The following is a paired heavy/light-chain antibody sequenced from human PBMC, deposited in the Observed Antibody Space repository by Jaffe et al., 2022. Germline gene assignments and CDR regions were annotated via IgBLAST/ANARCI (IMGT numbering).Heavy chain of an antibody. Sequence: QVQLQESGPGLVKPSETLSLTCAVSGYSISSGYYWGWIRQPPGKGLEWIGSIYHSGSTYYNPSLKSRVTISVDTSKNQFSLKLSSVTAADTAVYYCARQIAAAGLYYYYYMDVWGKGTTVTVSS. CDR1: GYSISSGYY. V-gene: IGHV4-38-2*01. J-gene: IGHJ6*03. CDR2: IYHSGST. CDR3: ARQIAAAGLYYYYYMDV. D-gene: IGHD6-13*01.
Light chain of an antibody. Sequence: EIVLTQSPGTLSLSPGERATLSCRASQSVSSSYLAWYQQKPGQAPRLLIYGASSRATGIPDRFSGSGSGTDFTLTISRLEPEDFAVYYCQQYGSSPGWTFGQGTKVEIK. J-gene: IGKJ1*01. CDR2: GAS. CDR3: QQYGSSPGWT. CDR1: QSVSSSY. V-gene: IGKV3-20*01.